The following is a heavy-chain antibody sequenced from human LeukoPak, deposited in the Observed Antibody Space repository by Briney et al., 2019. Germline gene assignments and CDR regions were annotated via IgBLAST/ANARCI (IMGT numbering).Heavy chain of an antibody. J-gene: IGHJ4*02. CDR2: ISGSGGST. V-gene: IGHV3-23*01. Sequence: GGSLGLSCAASGFTFSSYAMSWVRQAPGKGLEWVSAISGSGGSTYYADSVKGRFTISIDNSKNTLYLQMNSLRAEDTAVYYCAKARITMVRGAYPYWGQGTLVTVSS. CDR1: GFTFSSYA. CDR3: AKARITMVRGAYPY. D-gene: IGHD3-10*01.